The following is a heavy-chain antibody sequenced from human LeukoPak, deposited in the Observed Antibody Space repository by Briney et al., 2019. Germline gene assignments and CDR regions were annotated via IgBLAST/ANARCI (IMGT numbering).Heavy chain of an antibody. CDR2: INHSGST. V-gene: IGHV4-34*01. J-gene: IGHJ3*02. D-gene: IGHD3-22*01. Sequence: KPSETLSLTRAVYGGSFSGYYWSWIRQPPGKGLEWIGEINHSGSTNYNPSLKSRVTISVDTSKNQFSLKLSSVTAADTAVYFCARGPYSYDSSGAFDIWGQGTMVTVSS. CDR3: ARGPYSYDSSGAFDI. CDR1: GGSFSGYY.